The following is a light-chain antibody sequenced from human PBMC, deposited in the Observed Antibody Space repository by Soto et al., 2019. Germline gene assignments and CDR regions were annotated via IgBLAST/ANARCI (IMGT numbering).Light chain of an antibody. CDR1: QSVRSSY. Sequence: EIVLTQSPGTLSLSPGERATLSCRASQSVRSSYLAWYQQKPGQAPRLLISGASSRATGIPDRFRGSGSGTDFTLTISRLEPEDFAVYYCQQHGSSPRTFGQGTKVEIK. J-gene: IGKJ1*01. V-gene: IGKV3-20*01. CDR2: GAS. CDR3: QQHGSSPRT.